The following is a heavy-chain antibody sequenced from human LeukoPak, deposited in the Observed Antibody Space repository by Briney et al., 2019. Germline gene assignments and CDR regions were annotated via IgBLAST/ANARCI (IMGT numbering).Heavy chain of an antibody. CDR1: GYIFTDYW. V-gene: IGHV5-51*01. CDR2: IYPDDSDT. Sequence: GESLEISCKGSGYIFTDYWISWLRQMPGKGLEWMGIIYPDDSDTRYSPSFQGQVTISVDKSIRTAYLQWSTLKASDTAMYYCARSPHGDDFWGQGTLVTVSS. J-gene: IGHJ4*02. CDR3: ARSPHGDDF. D-gene: IGHD2-21*02.